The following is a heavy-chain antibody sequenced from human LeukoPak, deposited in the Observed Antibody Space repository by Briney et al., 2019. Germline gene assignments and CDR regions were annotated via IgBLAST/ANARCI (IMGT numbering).Heavy chain of an antibody. Sequence: GGSLRLSCAASGFTFGDYYMNWIRQAPGKGLEWVSYISNSGTSIYYADSVQGRFTISRDNAKSSLYLQMNSLRVEDTAVYYCARDKGNNWFDPWGQGTLVTVSS. V-gene: IGHV3-11*01. CDR3: ARDKGNNWFDP. CDR1: GFTFGDYY. J-gene: IGHJ5*02. CDR2: ISNSGTSI.